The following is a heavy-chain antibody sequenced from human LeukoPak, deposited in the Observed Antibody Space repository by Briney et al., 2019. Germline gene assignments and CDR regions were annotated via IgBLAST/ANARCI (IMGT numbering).Heavy chain of an antibody. CDR2: IKQDGSEK. D-gene: IGHD3-10*01. CDR3: ARRSIGSGSYLGYFDY. CDR1: GFTFSSYW. J-gene: IGHJ4*02. Sequence: GGSLRLSCAASGFTFSSYWMSWVRQAPGKGLEWVANIKQDGSEKYYVDSVKGRFTISRDNSKNTLYLQMNSLRAEDTAVYYCARRSIGSGSYLGYFDYWGQGILVTVSS. V-gene: IGHV3-7*01.